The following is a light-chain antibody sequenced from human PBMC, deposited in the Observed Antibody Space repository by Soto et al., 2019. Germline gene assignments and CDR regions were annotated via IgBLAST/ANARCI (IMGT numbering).Light chain of an antibody. Sequence: QSALTQPRSVSGSPGQSVTISCTGTSSDVGGYTFVSWYQQHPAKAPKLMIYDVNRRPSGVPDRFSGSKSGNTASLTISGLQAEDEADYYCCSYAGSYTLYVFGTGTKSPS. CDR1: SSDVGGYTF. CDR2: DVN. CDR3: CSYAGSYTLYV. J-gene: IGLJ1*01. V-gene: IGLV2-11*01.